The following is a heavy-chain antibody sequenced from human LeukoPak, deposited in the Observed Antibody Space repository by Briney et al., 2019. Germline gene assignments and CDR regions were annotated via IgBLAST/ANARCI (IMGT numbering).Heavy chain of an antibody. Sequence: ASVKVSCKASGYTFTSYGISWVRQAPGQGLEWMGWISAYNGNTNYAQKLQGRVTMTTDTSTSTAYMELRSQRSDDTAVYYCAREGRYSSSWYGYYYYYMDVWGKGTTVTVSS. CDR1: GYTFTSYG. J-gene: IGHJ6*03. CDR2: ISAYNGNT. D-gene: IGHD6-13*01. CDR3: AREGRYSSSWYGYYYYYMDV. V-gene: IGHV1-18*01.